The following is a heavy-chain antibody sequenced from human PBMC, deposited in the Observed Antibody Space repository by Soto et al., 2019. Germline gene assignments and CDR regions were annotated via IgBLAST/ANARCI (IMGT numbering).Heavy chain of an antibody. D-gene: IGHD1-26*01. J-gene: IGHJ4*02. CDR2: ISGSGGST. CDR3: AKDVRVGATNVGYFDY. CDR1: GFTFSSYA. Sequence: GGSLRLSCAASGFTFSSYAMSWVRQAPGKGLEWVSAISGSGGSTYYADSVKGRFTISRDNSKNTLYLQMNSLRAEDTAVYYCAKDVRVGATNVGYFDYWGQGTLVTVSS. V-gene: IGHV3-23*01.